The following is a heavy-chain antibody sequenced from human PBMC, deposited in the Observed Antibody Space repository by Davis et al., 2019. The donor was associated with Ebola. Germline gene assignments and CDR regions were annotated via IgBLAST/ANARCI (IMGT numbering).Heavy chain of an antibody. Sequence: SVKVSCKASGGTFSSYAISWVRQAPGQGLEWMGGIIPILGIANYAQKFQGRVTITADESTSTAYMELISLRSEDTAVYYCASGLVRGESYWYFDLWGRGTLVTVSS. CDR2: IIPILGIA. CDR1: GGTFSSYA. V-gene: IGHV1-69*10. J-gene: IGHJ2*01. D-gene: IGHD6-6*01. CDR3: ASGLVRGESYWYFDL.